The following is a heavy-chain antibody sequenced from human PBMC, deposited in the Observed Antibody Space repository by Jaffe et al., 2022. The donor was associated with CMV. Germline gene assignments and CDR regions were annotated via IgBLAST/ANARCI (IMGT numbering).Heavy chain of an antibody. Sequence: QVQLQQWGAGLLKPSETLSLTCAVYGGSFSGYYWSWIRQPPGKGLEWIGEINHSGSTNYNPSLKSRVTISVDTSKNQFSLKLSSVTAADTAVYYCARGPILNYYGSGSPFDYWGQGTLVTVSS. J-gene: IGHJ4*02. V-gene: IGHV4-34*01. CDR3: ARGPILNYYGSGSPFDY. CDR1: GGSFSGYY. D-gene: IGHD3-10*01. CDR2: INHSGST.